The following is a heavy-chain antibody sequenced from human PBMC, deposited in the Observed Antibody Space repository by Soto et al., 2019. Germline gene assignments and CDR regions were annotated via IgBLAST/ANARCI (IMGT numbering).Heavy chain of an antibody. CDR1: GYTFTSYS. V-gene: IGHV1-3*01. D-gene: IGHD6-13*01. CDR2: INAGNGNT. CDR3: ARDAGGYSSSWYNPNFDY. J-gene: IGHJ4*02. Sequence: ASVKVSCKASGYTFTSYSIHWVRQAPGQRLECMGWINAGNGNTKYSQKFQGRVTITRDTSASTAYMELSSLRSEDTAVYYCARDAGGYSSSWYNPNFDYWGQGTLVTFSS.